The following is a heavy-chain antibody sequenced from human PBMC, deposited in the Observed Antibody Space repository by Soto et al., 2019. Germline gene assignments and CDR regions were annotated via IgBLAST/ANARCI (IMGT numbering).Heavy chain of an antibody. CDR3: AGPIQDDGDSSGRSAWFGP. J-gene: IGHJ5*02. D-gene: IGHD3-22*01. CDR2: IIPIFGTA. CDR1: GGTFSSYA. Sequence: SVKVSCKASGGTFSSYAISWVRQAPGQGLEWMGGIIPIFGTANYAQKFQGRVTITADESTSTAYMELSSLRSEDTAVYYCAGPIQDDGDSSGRSAWFGPWGQGSRVSVAS. V-gene: IGHV1-69*13.